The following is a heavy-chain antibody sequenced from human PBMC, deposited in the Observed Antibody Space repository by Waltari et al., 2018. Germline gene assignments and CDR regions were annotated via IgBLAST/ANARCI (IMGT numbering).Heavy chain of an antibody. CDR1: GGSIRSGDYY. CDR3: ARDGGGDYDGTFDY. Sequence: QVQLQASGPGLVKPSQTLSLTCTVSGGSIRSGDYYWRWIRQPPGKGREVIGYIYYSGSTYYTPSLKSRVTISVDTSKNQFSLKLSSVTAADTAVYYCARDGGGDYDGTFDYWGQGTLVTVSS. V-gene: IGHV4-30-4*08. CDR2: IYYSGST. D-gene: IGHD2-21*02. J-gene: IGHJ4*02.